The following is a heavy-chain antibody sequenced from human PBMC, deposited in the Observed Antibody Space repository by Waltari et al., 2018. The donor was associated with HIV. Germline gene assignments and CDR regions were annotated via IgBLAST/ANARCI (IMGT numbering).Heavy chain of an antibody. J-gene: IGHJ4*02. V-gene: IGHV1-69*01. CDR2: IIPYFGFA. CDR1: GGDFSDYG. D-gene: IGHD3-16*01. Sequence: QVRLVQSGPEVKRTGPSVGVSCTSSGGDFSDYGISWLRQAPGQGLQWMGEIIPYFGFANTAETLRARVSIEADESKNTVYLELRSLTVQDSATYFCARGTFYDDEVGAHRYRPFDAWGQGTPVSVSS. CDR3: ARGTFYDDEVGAHRYRPFDA.